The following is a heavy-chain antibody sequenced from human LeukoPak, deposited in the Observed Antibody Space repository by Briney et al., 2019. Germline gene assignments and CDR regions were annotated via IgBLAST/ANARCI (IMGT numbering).Heavy chain of an antibody. D-gene: IGHD3-10*01. CDR3: VRHNYGYDY. V-gene: IGHV3-74*01. Sequence: GGSLRLSCAASGFTFNRYWMHWVRQVPGKEVVWVSHSHNDGNSVSYADSVKGGFTVSRDNAKNTLYLQMNRLRAEDTAVYYCVRHNYGYDYWGQGTLVTVSS. J-gene: IGHJ4*02. CDR1: GFTFNRYW. CDR2: SHNDGNSV.